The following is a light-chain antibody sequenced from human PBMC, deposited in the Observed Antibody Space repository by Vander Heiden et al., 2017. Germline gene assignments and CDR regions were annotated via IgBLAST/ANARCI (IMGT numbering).Light chain of an antibody. V-gene: IGLV1-40*01. CDR2: DNN. Sequence: HSVLTPPPSASGPPAPRFTISCTGSCSNTGTGSSAHWYQQHPGTTPKLLIYDNNNRPSGVPARFSGSKSGTSVSLAITGLQAEDEADYYCQAYDSRVSGWVFGGGTRLTVL. J-gene: IGLJ3*02. CDR3: QAYDSRVSGWV. CDR1: CSNTGTGSS.